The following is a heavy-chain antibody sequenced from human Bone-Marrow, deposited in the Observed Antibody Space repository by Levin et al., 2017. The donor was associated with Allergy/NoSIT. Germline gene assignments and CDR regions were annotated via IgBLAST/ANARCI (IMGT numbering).Heavy chain of an antibody. CDR2: IGTAGDT. CDR1: GFTFSSYD. J-gene: IGHJ6*02. V-gene: IGHV3-13*01. Sequence: GGSLRLSCAASGFTFSSYDMHWVRQATGKGLEWVSAIGTAGDTYYPGSVKGRFTISRENAKNSLYLQMNSLRAGDTAVYYCARGTDSSSWPYYYYGMDVWGQGTTVTVSS. CDR3: ARGTDSSSWPYYYYGMDV. D-gene: IGHD6-13*01.